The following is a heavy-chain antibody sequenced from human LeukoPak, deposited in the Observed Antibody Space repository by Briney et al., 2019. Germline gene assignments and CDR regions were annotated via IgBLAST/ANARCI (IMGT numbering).Heavy chain of an antibody. CDR1: GYTFTGYY. V-gene: IGHV1-2*02. CDR2: INPNNGGT. Sequence: ASVKVSCKASGYTFTGYYIHGVRQAPGQGLDWMGWINPNNGGTKYAQRFQGRVTMTRATSISTAYMELTNLKSDDTAVYYCARGDLAFVPAADRYGYYLWGQGTLVTVSS. CDR3: ARGDLAFVPAADRYGYYL. J-gene: IGHJ4*02. D-gene: IGHD2-2*01.